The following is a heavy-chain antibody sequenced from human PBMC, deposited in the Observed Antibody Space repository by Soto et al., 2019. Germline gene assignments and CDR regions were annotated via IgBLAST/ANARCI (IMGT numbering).Heavy chain of an antibody. V-gene: IGHV4-30-4*02. CDR2: IYYSGST. D-gene: IGHD4-4*01. CDR1: GDSISSLDYY. CDR3: DPGTPQTTITSFDN. J-gene: IGHJ4*02. Sequence: SETLSLTCTVSGDSISSLDYYWSWIRQSPGEGLEWIGYIYYSGSTCYNPSLKSRITISVDTSKNQFSLKVNSVTAADTAVYSRDPGTPQTTITSFDNWGQGTLVTVSS.